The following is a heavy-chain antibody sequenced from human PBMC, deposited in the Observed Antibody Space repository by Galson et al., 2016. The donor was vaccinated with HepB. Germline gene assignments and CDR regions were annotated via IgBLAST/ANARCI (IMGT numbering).Heavy chain of an antibody. J-gene: IGHJ5*01. V-gene: IGHV4-31*03. D-gene: IGHD3-22*01. CDR2: IYYSGST. CDR3: ARRVSGYFNS. Sequence: TLSLTCNVSSGSISTGGYYWSWIRQYPGKGLEWIGHIYYSGSTSYNPSLKSRLSLSVDTSKNQFSLNLSSVTVADTAVYFCARRVSGYFNSWGQGTLVTVSS. CDR1: SGSISTGGYY.